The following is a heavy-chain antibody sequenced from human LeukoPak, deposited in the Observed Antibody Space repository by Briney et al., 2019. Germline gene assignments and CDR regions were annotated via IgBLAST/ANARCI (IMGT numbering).Heavy chain of an antibody. D-gene: IGHD6-13*01. CDR3: ARPLRQQLVNLRY. J-gene: IGHJ4*02. CDR1: GYTFTGYY. V-gene: IGHV1-2*02. CDR2: INPNSGGT. Sequence: ASVKVSCKASGYTFTGYYMHWVRQAPGQGLEWMGWINPNSGGTNYAKKFQGRVTMNRETCISTAYMEAKKLRSDDTAVYDCARPLRQQLVNLRYWGQGTLVTVSS.